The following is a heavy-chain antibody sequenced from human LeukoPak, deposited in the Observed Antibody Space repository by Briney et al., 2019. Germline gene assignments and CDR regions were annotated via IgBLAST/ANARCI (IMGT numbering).Heavy chain of an antibody. V-gene: IGHV4-59*08. Sequence: PSETLSLNCTISGGSIGSYYWSWIRQPPGKGLEWIGDIYYSGSTNHDPSLKSRVTISVETSNNQFFLNMTSVTAADTAMYYCARQDSSAYYSWFDTWGQGTLVTVDS. D-gene: IGHD3-22*01. CDR3: ARQDSSAYYSWFDT. J-gene: IGHJ5*02. CDR1: GGSIGSYY. CDR2: IYYSGST.